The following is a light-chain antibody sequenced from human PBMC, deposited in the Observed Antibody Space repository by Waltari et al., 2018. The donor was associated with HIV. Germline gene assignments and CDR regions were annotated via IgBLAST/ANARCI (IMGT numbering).Light chain of an antibody. Sequence: QSALTQPASLSGPPGQSITISCTRTIRDVGSYNIVSWYQQRPGKPPKLMIYEGSKRPSGVSNRFSGSKSGNTASLTISGLQAEDEADYYCCSYAGTNWVFGGGTKLTVL. CDR3: CSYAGTNWV. CDR1: IRDVGSYNI. CDR2: EGS. J-gene: IGLJ3*02. V-gene: IGLV2-23*01.